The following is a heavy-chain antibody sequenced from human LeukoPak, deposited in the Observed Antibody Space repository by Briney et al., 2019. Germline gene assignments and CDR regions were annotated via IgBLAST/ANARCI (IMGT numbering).Heavy chain of an antibody. J-gene: IGHJ5*02. V-gene: IGHV1-69*01. Sequence: SVKVSCTASGGTFSSYAISWVRQAPGQGLEWMGGIIPIFGTANYAQKFQGRVTITADESTSTAYMELSSLRSEDTAVYYCARDSDSSSWSRRFDPWGQGTLVTVSS. CDR2: IIPIFGTA. D-gene: IGHD6-13*01. CDR3: ARDSDSSSWSRRFDP. CDR1: GGTFSSYA.